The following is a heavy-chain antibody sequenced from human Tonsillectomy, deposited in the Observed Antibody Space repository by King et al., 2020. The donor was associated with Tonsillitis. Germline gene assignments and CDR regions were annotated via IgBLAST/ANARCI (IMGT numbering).Heavy chain of an antibody. J-gene: IGHJ4*02. CDR3: ARNKGHCDGGSCFPYNY. CDR2: IFYSGTT. CDR1: GDSISSGSYC. V-gene: IGHV4-39*01. Sequence: QLQESGPGLVKPSETLSLTCTVSGDSISSGSYCWGWIRQPPGKGLEWIGCIFYSGTTYYKSSLKSRVTISVDTSRNQFSLRMSSVTAADTAVYYCARNKGHCDGGSCFPYNYWGQGTLVTASS. D-gene: IGHD2-15*01.